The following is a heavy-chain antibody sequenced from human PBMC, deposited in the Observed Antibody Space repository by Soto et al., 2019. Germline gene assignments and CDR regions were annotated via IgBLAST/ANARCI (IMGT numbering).Heavy chain of an antibody. V-gene: IGHV3-30*18. J-gene: IGHJ4*02. D-gene: IGHD3-3*01. Sequence: GGSLRLSCAASGFTFSSYGMHWVRQAPGKGLEWVAVISYDGSNKYYADSVKGRFTISRDNSKNTLYLQMNSLRAEDTAVYYCAQKIGVDSFFESYFDYWGQGTLVTVSS. CDR1: GFTFSSYG. CDR3: AQKIGVDSFFESYFDY. CDR2: ISYDGSNK.